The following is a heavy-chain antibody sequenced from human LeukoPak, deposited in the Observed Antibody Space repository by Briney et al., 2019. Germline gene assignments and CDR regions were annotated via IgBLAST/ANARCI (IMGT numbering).Heavy chain of an antibody. J-gene: IGHJ4*02. CDR1: GFTFSSYS. CDR3: ARGDILTGYYIVY. Sequence: SGGSLRLSCAASGFTFSSYSMNWVRQAPGKGLEWVSSISSSSSYIYYADSVKGRFTISRDNAKNSLYLQMNSLRAEDTAVYYCARGDILTGYYIVYWGQGTLVTVSS. CDR2: ISSSSSYI. V-gene: IGHV3-21*01. D-gene: IGHD3-9*01.